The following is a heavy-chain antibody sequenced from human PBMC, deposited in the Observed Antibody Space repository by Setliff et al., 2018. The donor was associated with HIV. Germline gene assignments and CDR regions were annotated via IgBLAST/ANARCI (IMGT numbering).Heavy chain of an antibody. CDR2: IFPGDSDV. CDR1: GYNFTSHW. V-gene: IGHV5-51*01. D-gene: IGHD1-26*01. Sequence: PGESLKLSCKGSGYNFTSHWIGWVRQMPGRGLEWMAIIFPGDSDVRKSPSFQGQVTISADKSIDTAYLQWSSLKASDTAMYYCARFRYSGSYYVGDAFDIWGQGTMVTVS. CDR3: ARFRYSGSYYVGDAFDI. J-gene: IGHJ3*02.